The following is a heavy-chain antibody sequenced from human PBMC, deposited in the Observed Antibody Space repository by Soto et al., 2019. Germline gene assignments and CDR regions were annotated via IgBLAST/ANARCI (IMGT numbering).Heavy chain of an antibody. V-gene: IGHV3-64D*06. J-gene: IGHJ4*02. CDR1: GFTFSDYT. D-gene: IGHD3-9*01. CDR3: VKEMGPCCDWSYSFDS. Sequence: GGSLRLSCSGSGFTFSDYTIHWVRQAPGKRLEFVSAISNNASDTYFADSVRDRFTISRDNSKNTVFLLMSGLTEEDTAIYYCVKEMGPCCDWSYSFDSWRQGTVVTVSS. CDR2: ISNNASDT.